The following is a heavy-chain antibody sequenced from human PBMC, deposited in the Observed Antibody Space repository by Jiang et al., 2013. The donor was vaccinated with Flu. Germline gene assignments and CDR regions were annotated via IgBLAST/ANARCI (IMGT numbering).Heavy chain of an antibody. V-gene: IGHV4-30-2*01. CDR1: GGSISSGGYS. CDR3: AREGSSSSLDY. Sequence: GSGLVKPSQTLSLTCAVSGGSISSGGYSWSWIRQPPGKGLEWIGYIYHSGSTYYNPSLKSRVTISVDRSKNQFSLKLSSVTAADTAVYYCAREGSSSSLDYWGQGTLVTVSS. D-gene: IGHD6-6*01. J-gene: IGHJ4*02. CDR2: IYHSGST.